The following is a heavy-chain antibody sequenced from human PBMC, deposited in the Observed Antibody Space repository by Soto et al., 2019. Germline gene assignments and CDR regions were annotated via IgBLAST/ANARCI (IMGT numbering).Heavy chain of an antibody. CDR3: ARAVAGTRTDAFNI. CDR1: GGSISSYY. Sequence: SETLSLTCTASGGSISSYYWSWIRQPPGKRLESIGYIYYSGSTNYHPSLTSRVTISVDTSKNQFSLKLSSVTAADTAVYYCARAVAGTRTDAFNIWRERTMVTV. J-gene: IGHJ3*02. CDR2: IYYSGST. V-gene: IGHV4-59*01. D-gene: IGHD6-19*01.